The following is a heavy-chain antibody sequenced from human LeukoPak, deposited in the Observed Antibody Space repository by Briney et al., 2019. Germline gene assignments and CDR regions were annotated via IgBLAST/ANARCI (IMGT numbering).Heavy chain of an antibody. CDR2: IWYDGSIK. J-gene: IGHJ3*02. V-gene: IGHV3-33*01. Sequence: PGRSLRLSCAASGLTFSSYGMHRVRQAPGKGLEWVAVIWYDGSIKYYADSVKGRFTISRDNSKNTLYLQMNSLRAEDTAVYYCAREVRGSYYGSGRRAFDIRGQGTMVTVSS. D-gene: IGHD3-10*01. CDR3: AREVRGSYYGSGRRAFDI. CDR1: GLTFSSYG.